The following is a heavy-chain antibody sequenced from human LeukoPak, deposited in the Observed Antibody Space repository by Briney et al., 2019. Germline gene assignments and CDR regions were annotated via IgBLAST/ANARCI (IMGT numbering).Heavy chain of an antibody. V-gene: IGHV1-18*01. Sequence: GASVKVSCKASGYTFTSYGISWVRQAPGQGLEWMGWISAYNGNTNYAQKLQGRVTMTTDTSTSTAYMELSRLRSDDTAVYYCARGVGRYYYDSSGYYPCDYWGQGTLVTVSS. CDR1: GYTFTSYG. CDR3: ARGVGRYYYDSSGYYPCDY. J-gene: IGHJ4*02. CDR2: ISAYNGNT. D-gene: IGHD3-22*01.